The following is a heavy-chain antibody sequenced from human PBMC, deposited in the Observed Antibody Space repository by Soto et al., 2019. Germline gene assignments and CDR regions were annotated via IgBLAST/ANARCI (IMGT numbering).Heavy chain of an antibody. CDR3: ASAPRYYDSSGYYQFDY. CDR2: SIPIFDTA. V-gene: IGHV1-69*01. Sequence: QVQLVQSEAEVKKPGSSVKVSCKASGGTFSSYAISWVRQAPGQGLEWMGGSIPIFDTANYGQKFQGRVTITAYESTSTAYMELSSLRSEDTAVYYCASAPRYYDSSGYYQFDYWGQGTLVTVSS. J-gene: IGHJ4*02. D-gene: IGHD3-22*01. CDR1: GGTFSSYA.